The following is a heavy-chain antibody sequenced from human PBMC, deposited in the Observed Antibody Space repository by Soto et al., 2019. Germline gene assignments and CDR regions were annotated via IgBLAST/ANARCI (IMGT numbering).Heavy chain of an antibody. V-gene: IGHV4-30-4*01. CDR1: GGSISSGDYY. CDR3: ARERPDGARLDP. D-gene: IGHD6-6*01. Sequence: QVQLQESGPGLVKPSQTLSLTCTVSGGSISSGDYYWSWIRQPPGKGLEWIGYIYHSGSTYYNPSLKRRVTTSVNTSKNQFSLKLSSVTAADTAVYYCARERPDGARLDPWGQGNLVTVSS. CDR2: IYHSGST. J-gene: IGHJ5*02.